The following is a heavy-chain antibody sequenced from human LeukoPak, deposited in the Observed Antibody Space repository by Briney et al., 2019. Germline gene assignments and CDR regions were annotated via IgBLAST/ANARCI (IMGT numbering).Heavy chain of an antibody. CDR2: ISYDGSNK. V-gene: IGHV3-30-3*01. Sequence: GGSLRLSCAASGFTFNNYPMTWVRQAPGKGLEWVAVISYDGSNKYYADSVKGRFTISRDNSKNTLYLQMNSLRAEDTAVYYCARDGVGYCSSTSCYMSDYWGQGTLVTVSS. J-gene: IGHJ4*02. CDR1: GFTFNNYP. CDR3: ARDGVGYCSSTSCYMSDY. D-gene: IGHD2-2*02.